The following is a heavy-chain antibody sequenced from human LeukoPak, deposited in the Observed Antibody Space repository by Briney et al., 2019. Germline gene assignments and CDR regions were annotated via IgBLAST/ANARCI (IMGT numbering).Heavy chain of an antibody. CDR3: ARAIIVGATTFDY. D-gene: IGHD1-26*01. J-gene: IGHJ4*02. V-gene: IGHV4-31*03. CDR1: GGSISSGGYY. CDR2: IYYSGST. Sequence: SETLSLTCTVSGGSISSGGYYWSWIRQHPGKGLEWIGYIYYSGSTYYNPSLKSRVTISVDTSKNQFSLKLSSVTAADTAVYYCARAIIVGATTFDYWGQGTLVTVSS.